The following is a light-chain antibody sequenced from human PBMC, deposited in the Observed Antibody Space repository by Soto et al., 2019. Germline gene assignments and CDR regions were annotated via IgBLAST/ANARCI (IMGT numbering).Light chain of an antibody. V-gene: IGKV3-20*01. CDR1: QSVSSDN. CDR2: GAS. J-gene: IGKJ1*01. CDR3: QQYGSSPGT. Sequence: EIVLTQSPGTLSLSPGERATLSSRASQSVSSDNLAWFQQKPGQAPRLLIFGASNRDTGIPDSFSGSGSGTNFTLTISRLEPEDFAMYYCQQYGSSPGTFGQGTKVEIK.